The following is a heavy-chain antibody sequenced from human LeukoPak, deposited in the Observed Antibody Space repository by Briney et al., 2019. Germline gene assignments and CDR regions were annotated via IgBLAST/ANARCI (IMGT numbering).Heavy chain of an antibody. Sequence: GGSLRLSCAASGFTFSSYAMSWVRQAPGKGLEWVSAISGSGGSTYYADSVKGRFTISRDNTKNTLYLQMNSLRAEDTAVYYCAKDVYYDSSGYYPFDYWGQGTLSPSPQ. CDR1: GFTFSSYA. V-gene: IGHV3-23*01. CDR2: ISGSGGST. CDR3: AKDVYYDSSGYYPFDY. J-gene: IGHJ4*02. D-gene: IGHD3-22*01.